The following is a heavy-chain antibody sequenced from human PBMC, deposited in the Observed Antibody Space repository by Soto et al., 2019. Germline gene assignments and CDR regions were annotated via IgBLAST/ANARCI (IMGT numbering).Heavy chain of an antibody. CDR1: GYSFTSYW. D-gene: IGHD3-16*01. Sequence: PGESMKISCKGSGYSFTSYWSSWVRQMPGKGLEWMGRIDPSDSYTNYSPSFQGHVTISADKSISTAYLQWSSLKASDTAMYYCARHPVAYRGMDVWGQGTTVTVSS. V-gene: IGHV5-10-1*01. J-gene: IGHJ6*02. CDR3: ARHPVAYRGMDV. CDR2: IDPSDSYT.